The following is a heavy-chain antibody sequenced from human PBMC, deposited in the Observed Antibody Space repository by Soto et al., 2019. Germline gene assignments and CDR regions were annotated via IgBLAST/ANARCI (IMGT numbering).Heavy chain of an antibody. D-gene: IGHD3-10*01. CDR3: AKDNYYGSGFDY. Sequence: GGSLRLSCAASGFTFGSYWMSWVRQAPGKGLEWVATISGGGGSTYYADSVKGRFTISRDNSKNTLYLQMNSLRAEDTAVYYCAKDNYYGSGFDYWGQGTLVTVSS. CDR1: GFTFGSYW. V-gene: IGHV3-23*01. J-gene: IGHJ4*02. CDR2: ISGGGGST.